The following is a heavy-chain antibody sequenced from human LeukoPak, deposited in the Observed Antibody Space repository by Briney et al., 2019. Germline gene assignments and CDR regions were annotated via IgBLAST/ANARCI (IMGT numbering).Heavy chain of an antibody. V-gene: IGHV3-64*01. J-gene: IGHJ4*02. Sequence: GGSLRLSCAASGFTFSSYAMHWVRQAPGKGLEYVSAISSNGGSTYYANSVKGRFTISRDNSKNTLYLQMNSLRAEDTAVYYCAKDLRHYYGSGSYDYWGQGTLVTVSS. CDR2: ISSNGGST. CDR3: AKDLRHYYGSGSYDY. CDR1: GFTFSSYA. D-gene: IGHD3-10*01.